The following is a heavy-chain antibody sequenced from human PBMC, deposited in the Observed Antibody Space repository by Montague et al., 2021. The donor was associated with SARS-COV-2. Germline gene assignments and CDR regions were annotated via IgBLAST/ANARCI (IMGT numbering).Heavy chain of an antibody. Sequence: SLRLSCAASGFTFDDSAMHWVRQAPGKGLEWVSGISWNSGSIGYADSVKGRFTISRDNAKYSLYLQMNSLRAEDTALYYCAKAHYYDSSGYDNWGQGTLVTVSS. CDR3: AKAHYYDSSGYDN. CDR2: ISWNSGSI. V-gene: IGHV3-9*01. CDR1: GFTFDDSA. D-gene: IGHD3-22*01. J-gene: IGHJ4*02.